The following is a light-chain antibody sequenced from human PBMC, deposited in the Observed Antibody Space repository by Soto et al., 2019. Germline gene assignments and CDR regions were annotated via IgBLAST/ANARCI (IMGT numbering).Light chain of an antibody. CDR1: QSILYSSNNKNQ. V-gene: IGKV4-1*01. CDR2: WAS. Sequence: DIVMTQSPDSLAVSRGERATLNCTASQSILYSSNNKNQLAWYQQQPGQPPKLLFYWASTRESGVPDRFSGSESGTDFTLTISSLQAEDVAVYYCQQYYSPPYTCGQGTKLEIK. CDR3: QQYYSPPYT. J-gene: IGKJ2*01.